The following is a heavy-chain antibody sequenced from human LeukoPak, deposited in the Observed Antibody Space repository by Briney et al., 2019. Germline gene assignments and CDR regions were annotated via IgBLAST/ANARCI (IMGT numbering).Heavy chain of an antibody. J-gene: IGHJ6*03. CDR2: VFYSENS. CDR1: GGSISSNY. Sequence: PSETLSLTCTVSGGSISSNYWSWIRQPPGKGLEWIGYVFYSENSNYNPSLKSRVTISIDTPKNQFSLNLSSVTAAHTAVYYCARHIYGAYYYMDVWGKGTTVTVSS. CDR3: ARHIYGAYYYMDV. D-gene: IGHD3-10*01. V-gene: IGHV4-59*08.